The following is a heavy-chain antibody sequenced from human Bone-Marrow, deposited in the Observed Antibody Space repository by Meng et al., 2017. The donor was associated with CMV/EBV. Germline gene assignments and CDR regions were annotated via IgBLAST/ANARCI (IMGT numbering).Heavy chain of an antibody. J-gene: IGHJ4*02. CDR1: GFTLSSYA. V-gene: IGHV3-23*03. D-gene: IGHD4/OR15-4a*01. CDR2: IYSGVTST. Sequence: GESLKISCAASGFTLSSYAMSWVRQAPGKGLEWVSVIYSGVTSTYYANSVKGRFTISRDNSKNTLYLQMNSLRAEDTAVYYCAKDANYVTHWGQGTLVTFSS. CDR3: AKDANYVTH.